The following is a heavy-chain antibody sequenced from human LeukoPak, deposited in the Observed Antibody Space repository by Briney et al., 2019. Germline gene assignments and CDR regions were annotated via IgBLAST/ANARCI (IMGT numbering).Heavy chain of an antibody. J-gene: IGHJ5*02. Sequence: ASVKVSCKASGYTFSNYGLNWVRQATGQGLEWMGWMNPNSGNTGYAQKFQGRVTMTRNTSISTAYMELSSLRSEDTAVYYCARGPDTAKTAAGNWFDPWGQGTLVTVSS. V-gene: IGHV1-8*01. D-gene: IGHD6-13*01. CDR3: ARGPDTAKTAAGNWFDP. CDR2: MNPNSGNT. CDR1: GYTFSNYG.